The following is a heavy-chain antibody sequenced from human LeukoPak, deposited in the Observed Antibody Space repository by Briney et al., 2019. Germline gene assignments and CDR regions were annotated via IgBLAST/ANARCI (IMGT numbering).Heavy chain of an antibody. CDR1: GGSISSGGYY. D-gene: IGHD3-16*01. J-gene: IGHJ6*02. CDR3: ARDGDFYYAMDV. V-gene: IGHV4-30-4*08. Sequence: SQTLSLTCTVSGGSISSGGYYWSWIRQHPGKGLEWIGYIIYSGNTYYNPSLKSRVTMSLDKSKNQFSLKLRSVTAADAAIYYCARDGDFYYAMDVWGQGTTVTVSS. CDR2: IIYSGNT.